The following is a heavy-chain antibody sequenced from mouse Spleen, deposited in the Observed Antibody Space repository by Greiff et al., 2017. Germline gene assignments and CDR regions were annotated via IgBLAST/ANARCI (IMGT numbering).Heavy chain of an antibody. CDR2: IHPNSGST. V-gene: IGHV1-64*01. CDR1: GYTFTSYW. D-gene: IGHD1-1*01. CDR3: ARSYYGSSYEAMDY. J-gene: IGHJ4*01. Sequence: QVQLQPPGAELVKPGASVKLSCKASGYTFTSYWMHWVKQRPGQGLEWIGMIHPNSGSTNYNEKFKSKATLTVDKSSSTAYMQLSSLTSEDSAVYYCARSYYGSSYEAMDYWGQGTSVTVSS.